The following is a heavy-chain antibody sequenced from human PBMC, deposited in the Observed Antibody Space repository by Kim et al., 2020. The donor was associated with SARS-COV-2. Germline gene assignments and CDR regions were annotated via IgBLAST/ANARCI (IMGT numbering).Heavy chain of an antibody. Sequence: GGSLRLSCAASGFTFSDHYMDWVRQAPGKGLEWVGRSRNKANSYTTEYAASVKGRFTIARDDSKNSLYLQMNSLKTEDTAVYYCTNNGMDVWGQGTTVTVSS. CDR1: GFTFSDHY. CDR3: TNNGMDV. V-gene: IGHV3-72*01. J-gene: IGHJ6*02. CDR2: SRNKANSYTT.